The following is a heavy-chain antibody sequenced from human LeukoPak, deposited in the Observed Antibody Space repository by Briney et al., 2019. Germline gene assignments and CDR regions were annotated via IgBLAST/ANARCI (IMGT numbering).Heavy chain of an antibody. CDR2: ISSNGGST. Sequence: GGSLRLSCAASGFTFSSYAMHWVRQAPGKGLEYVSAISSNGGSTYYANSVKGRFTISRDNSKNTLYLQMGSLRAEDTAVYYCARVRRTMIVKDYFDYWGQGTLVTVSS. V-gene: IGHV3-64*01. D-gene: IGHD3-22*01. J-gene: IGHJ4*02. CDR3: ARVRRTMIVKDYFDY. CDR1: GFTFSSYA.